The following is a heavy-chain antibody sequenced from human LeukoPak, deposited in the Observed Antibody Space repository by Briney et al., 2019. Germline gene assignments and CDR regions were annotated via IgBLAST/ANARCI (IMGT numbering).Heavy chain of an antibody. D-gene: IGHD3-22*01. V-gene: IGHV3-11*04. Sequence: PGGSLRLSCAASGFTFSDHYMDWVRQAPGKGLEWVSYIGSSGSNINYADSVKGRFTVSRDNAKNSLYLQMNSLRAEDTAVYYCARVIPTSSGFYAYWGQGTLVTVSS. CDR3: ARVIPTSSGFYAY. J-gene: IGHJ4*02. CDR1: GFTFSDHY. CDR2: IGSSGSNI.